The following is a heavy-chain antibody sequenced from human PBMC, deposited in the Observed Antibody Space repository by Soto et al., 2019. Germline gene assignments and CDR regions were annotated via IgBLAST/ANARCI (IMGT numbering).Heavy chain of an antibody. V-gene: IGHV3-30*18. D-gene: IGHD3-22*01. J-gene: IGHJ1*01. CDR2: ISYDGSNK. CDR3: AKDDSSGYYYAFFQH. CDR1: GFTFSSYG. Sequence: PGGSLRLSCAASGFTFSSYGMHWVRQAPGKGLEWVAVISYDGSNKYYADSVKGRFTISRDNSKNTLYLQMNSLRAEDTAVYYCAKDDSSGYYYAFFQHWGQGTLVTVSS.